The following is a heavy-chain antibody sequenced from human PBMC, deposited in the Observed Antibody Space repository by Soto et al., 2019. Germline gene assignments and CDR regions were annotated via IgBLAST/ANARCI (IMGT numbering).Heavy chain of an antibody. CDR2: IYDSGST. Sequence: PXETLSLTCTVSGVSISRSGYFWSWIRQHPGKGLEWIGYIYDSGSTYYNPSLKSRVSLSVDTSKNQFSLNLTSVTAADTAMYYCARSSRSYFDYWGHGTLATVSS. J-gene: IGHJ4*01. V-gene: IGHV4-31*03. CDR3: ARSSRSYFDY. CDR1: GVSISRSGYF.